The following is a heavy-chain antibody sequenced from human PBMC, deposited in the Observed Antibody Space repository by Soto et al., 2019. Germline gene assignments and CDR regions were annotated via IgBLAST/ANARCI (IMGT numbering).Heavy chain of an antibody. D-gene: IGHD3-10*01. Sequence: PSETLSLTCAVSGGSISSGGYSWSWIRQPPGKGLEWIGYIYHSGSTYYNPSLKSRVTISADRSKNQFSLKLSSVTAADTAVYYCARDVHKAPPYGSGQGDAFDIWGQGTMVTVSS. J-gene: IGHJ3*02. CDR3: ARDVHKAPPYGSGQGDAFDI. CDR1: GGSISSGGYS. V-gene: IGHV4-30-2*01. CDR2: IYHSGST.